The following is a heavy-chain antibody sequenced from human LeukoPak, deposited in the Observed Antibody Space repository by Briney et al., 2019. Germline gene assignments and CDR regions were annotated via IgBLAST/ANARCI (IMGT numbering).Heavy chain of an antibody. V-gene: IGHV3-23*01. J-gene: IGHJ3*02. D-gene: IGHD3-16*01. CDR1: GFTFSSYA. Sequence: PGGSLRLSCAASGFTFSSYAMSWVRQAPGKGLEWVSAISGSGGSTYYADSVKGRFTISRDNSKNTLYLQMNSLRAEDTAVYYCAHNMITFGGHTLGAFDIWGQGTMVTVSS. CDR2: ISGSGGST. CDR3: AHNMITFGGHTLGAFDI.